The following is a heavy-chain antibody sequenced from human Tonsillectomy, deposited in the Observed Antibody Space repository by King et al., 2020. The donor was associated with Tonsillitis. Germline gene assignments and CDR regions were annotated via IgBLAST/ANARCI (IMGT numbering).Heavy chain of an antibody. CDR1: SGSISSSY. Sequence: QVQLQESGPRLVKPSETLSLTCTVSSGSISSSYWSWIRQPPGKGLEWIGYIYYSGSTNYNPSLKSRVRISVDTSKNRFSLKLTSVTAADTAVYYCAISGYNILTPPEGGAFDVWGQGTTVAVSS. V-gene: IGHV4-59*08. D-gene: IGHD3-9*01. CDR2: IYYSGST. CDR3: AISGYNILTPPEGGAFDV. J-gene: IGHJ3*01.